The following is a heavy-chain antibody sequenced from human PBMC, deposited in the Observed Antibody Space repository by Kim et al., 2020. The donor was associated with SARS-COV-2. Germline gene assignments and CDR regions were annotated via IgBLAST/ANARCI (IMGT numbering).Heavy chain of an antibody. Sequence: GGSLRLSCAASGFTFSSYWMHWVRQAPGRGLEWVSRINSDGSNTTYGDSMKGRFTTSRDNAQNTLYLQMHSLRAEDTAVYFCARRFYVLESNDYWGHGTLVTVSS. D-gene: IGHD3-10*02. J-gene: IGHJ4*01. CDR1: GFTFSSYW. V-gene: IGHV3-74*03. CDR3: ARRFYVLESNDY. CDR2: INSDGSNT.